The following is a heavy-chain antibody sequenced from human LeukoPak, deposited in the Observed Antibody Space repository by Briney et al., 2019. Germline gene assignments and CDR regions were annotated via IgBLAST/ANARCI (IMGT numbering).Heavy chain of an antibody. CDR2: IYYTGSS. J-gene: IGHJ4*02. D-gene: IGHD6-25*01. V-gene: IGHV4-59*02. CDR3: ARDRNSGWGSNFDY. Sequence: PSETLSLTCTVSGGSVSDYYWSWIRQSPGKGLEWIGYIYYTGSSSYNPSLRSRVTISADTSKNQFSLKLSSVTAADTAVYYCARDRNSGWGSNFDYWGQGTLVTVSP. CDR1: GGSVSDYY.